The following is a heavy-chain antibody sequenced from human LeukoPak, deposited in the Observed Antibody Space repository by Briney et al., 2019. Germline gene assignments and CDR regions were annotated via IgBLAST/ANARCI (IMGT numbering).Heavy chain of an antibody. J-gene: IGHJ4*02. CDR1: GGSFSGYY. CDR2: INHSGST. V-gene: IGHV4-34*01. Sequence: SETLSLTCAVYGGSFSGYYWSWIRQPPGKGLEWIEEINHSGSTNYNPSLKSRVTISVDTSKNQFSLKLSSVTAPDTAVYYCARGGDIVATIDWGQGTLVTVSS. D-gene: IGHD5-12*01. CDR3: ARGGDIVATID.